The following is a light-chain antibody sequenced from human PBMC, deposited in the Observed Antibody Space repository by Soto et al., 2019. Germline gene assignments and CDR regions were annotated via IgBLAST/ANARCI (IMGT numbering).Light chain of an antibody. Sequence: QSALTQPASVSGSPGQSITFSCTGTTSDIGGYNYVSWYQQHPGKAPRLMIYAVTNRPSGVSNRFSGSKSGNTASLTISGLQAEDEGDYYCASYTSSSPVVFGGGTKLTVL. V-gene: IGLV2-14*03. J-gene: IGLJ2*01. CDR2: AVT. CDR1: TSDIGGYNY. CDR3: ASYTSSSPVV.